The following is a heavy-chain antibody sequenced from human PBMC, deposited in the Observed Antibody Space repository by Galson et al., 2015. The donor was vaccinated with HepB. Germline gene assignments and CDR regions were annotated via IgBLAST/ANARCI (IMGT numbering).Heavy chain of an antibody. CDR1: GYTFSSYS. CDR3: SSKFFGLRYFDY. V-gene: IGHV3-48*01. D-gene: IGHD3-3*01. Sequence: SLRLSCAASGYTFSSYSMNWVRQAPGKGLEWVSYISSSSSTIYYADSLKGRFTISRDNAKNSMYLQMNSLRAEDTAVYYCSSKFFGLRYFDYWGQGTLVTVSS. J-gene: IGHJ4*02. CDR2: ISSSSSTI.